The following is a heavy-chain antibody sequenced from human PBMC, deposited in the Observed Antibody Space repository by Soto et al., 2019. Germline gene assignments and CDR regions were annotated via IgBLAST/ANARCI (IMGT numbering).Heavy chain of an antibody. CDR2: ISGSGGST. J-gene: IGHJ6*02. CDR1: GFTFSSYA. Sequence: EVQLLESGGGLVQPGGSLRLSCAASGFTFSSYAMSWVRQAPGKGLEWVSAISGSGGSTYYADSVKGRFTISRDNSKKTLYLQMNSLRADDTAVYYCARDFEGGAGNGMDVWGQGTTVTVSS. V-gene: IGHV3-23*01. CDR3: ARDFEGGAGNGMDV. D-gene: IGHD6-19*01.